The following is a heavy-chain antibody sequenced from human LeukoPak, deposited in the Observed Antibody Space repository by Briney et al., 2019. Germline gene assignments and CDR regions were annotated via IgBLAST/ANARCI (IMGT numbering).Heavy chain of an antibody. CDR3: ASKYDY. J-gene: IGHJ4*02. CDR1: GFTFSSYA. Sequence: GGSLRLSCAASGFTFSSYAMSWVRQAPGKGLEWVSSISSSSSHIYYADSVKGRFTISRDNAKNSLYLQMNSLRAEDTAVYYCASKYDYWGQGTLVTVSS. CDR2: ISSSSSHI. V-gene: IGHV3-21*01.